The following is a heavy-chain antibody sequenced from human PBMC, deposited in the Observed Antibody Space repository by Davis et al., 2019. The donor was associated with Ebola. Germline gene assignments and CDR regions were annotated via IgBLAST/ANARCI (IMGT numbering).Heavy chain of an antibody. CDR3: AREGSSGYYVT. CDR1: GFTFSSYW. V-gene: IGHV3-7*01. D-gene: IGHD3-22*01. J-gene: IGHJ4*02. Sequence: GESLKISCAASGFTFSSYWMSWVRQAPGKGLEWVANIKQDGSEKYYVDSVKGRFTMSRDNAKNSLYLQMNSLRAEDTAVYYCAREGSSGYYVTWGQGILVTVSS. CDR2: IKQDGSEK.